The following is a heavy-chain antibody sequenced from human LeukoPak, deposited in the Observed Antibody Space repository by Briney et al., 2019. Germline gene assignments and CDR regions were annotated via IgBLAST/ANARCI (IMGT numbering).Heavy chain of an antibody. J-gene: IGHJ6*02. V-gene: IGHV3-23*01. Sequence: QPGGSLRLSCAASGFTFSSYAMSWVRQAPGKGLEWVSAISGSGGSTYYADSVKGRFTVSRDNSKNTLFLQMNSLRGEDTAVYYCAKDVSLCGWIFATCPPPTYSYNGMDVWGQGTTVTVSS. CDR3: AKDVSLCGWIFATCPPPTYSYNGMDV. D-gene: IGHD2-2*03. CDR1: GFTFSSYA. CDR2: ISGSGGST.